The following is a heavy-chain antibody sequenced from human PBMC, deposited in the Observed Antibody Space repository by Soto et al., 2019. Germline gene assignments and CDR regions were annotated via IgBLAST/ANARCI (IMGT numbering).Heavy chain of an antibody. CDR3: ARGFPYTASGTDFDY. D-gene: IGHD6-13*01. CDR1: GGSFSGYY. Sequence: PSETLSLTCAVFGGSFSGYYWSWIRQPPGKGLEWIGEINRSGSTNYNPSLKSRVTISMHTSKNQFSRKLSSVTAAHTAVYYCARGFPYTASGTDFDYWSQGTLVTVSS. CDR2: INRSGST. J-gene: IGHJ4*02. V-gene: IGHV4-34*01.